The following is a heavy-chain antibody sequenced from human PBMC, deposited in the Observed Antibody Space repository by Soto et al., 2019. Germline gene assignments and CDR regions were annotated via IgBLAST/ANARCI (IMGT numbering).Heavy chain of an antibody. CDR3: AREGLVVRGVPFDY. CDR2: INHSGST. D-gene: IGHD3-10*01. J-gene: IGHJ4*02. CDR1: GGSFSGYY. Sequence: QVQLQQWGAGLLKPSETLSLTCAVYGGSFSGYYWSWIRQPPGKGLEWIGEINHSGSTNYNPSLKSRVTISVYTSKNQFSLKLSSVTAADTAVYYCAREGLVVRGVPFDYWGQGTLVTVSS. V-gene: IGHV4-34*01.